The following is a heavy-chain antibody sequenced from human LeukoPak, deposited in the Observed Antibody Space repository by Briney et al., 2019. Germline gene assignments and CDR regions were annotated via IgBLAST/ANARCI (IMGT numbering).Heavy chain of an antibody. CDR1: GFTYTDYS. J-gene: IGHJ4*02. Sequence: GGSLRLSCSASGFTYTDYSMSWVRQVPGKGLEWVSGLGRTGKYKYYADSVKGRFTISRDNSKDMVFLQMNSLRAEDTAVYYCARDEGTTGYDLLDYWGQGTLVTVSS. D-gene: IGHD5-12*01. CDR2: LGRTGKYK. CDR3: ARDEGTTGYDLLDY. V-gene: IGHV3-11*06.